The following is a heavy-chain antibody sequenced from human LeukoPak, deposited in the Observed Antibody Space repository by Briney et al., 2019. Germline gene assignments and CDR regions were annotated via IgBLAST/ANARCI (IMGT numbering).Heavy chain of an antibody. D-gene: IGHD1-14*01. J-gene: IGHJ4*02. V-gene: IGHV4-4*02. Sequence: SETLSLTCTVSLDSTTSNFWSWVRQPPGKGLEWIGEIHRSGSPNYNPSLQSRVTISIDRSRNQSALELSSVTAADTAVYYCAREILGGFNPGAYWGQGTLVTVSS. CDR1: LDSTTSNF. CDR2: IHRSGSP. CDR3: AREILGGFNPGAY.